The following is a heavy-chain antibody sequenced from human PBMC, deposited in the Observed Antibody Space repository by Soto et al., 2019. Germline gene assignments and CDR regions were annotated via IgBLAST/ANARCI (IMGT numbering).Heavy chain of an antibody. J-gene: IGHJ4*02. V-gene: IGHV3-23*01. CDR2: ISGSGASI. CDR3: ATGGLGSCTVGTCYGSDY. D-gene: IGHD2-15*01. CDR1: GFTFSSYV. Sequence: EVQLLESGGNLVQPGGSLRLSCAASGFTFSSYVMSWVRQAPGKGLEWVSTISGSGASIYDADSVKGRFTISRDNSKNTVYLQLNSLRAEDTAVYYCATGGLGSCTVGTCYGSDYCSQGSLVTVSS.